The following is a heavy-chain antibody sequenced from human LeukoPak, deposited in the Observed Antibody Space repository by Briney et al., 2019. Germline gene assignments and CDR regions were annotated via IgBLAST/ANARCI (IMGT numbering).Heavy chain of an antibody. Sequence: PSETPSLTCTVSGGSISSYYWSWIRQPPGKGLEWIGYIYYSGSTNYNPSLKSRVTISVDTSKNQFSLKLSSVTAADTAVYYCARGSTSWIVMDVWGKGTTVTVSS. V-gene: IGHV4-59*01. CDR1: GGSISSYY. J-gene: IGHJ6*03. CDR2: IYYSGST. CDR3: ARGSTSWIVMDV. D-gene: IGHD2-2*01.